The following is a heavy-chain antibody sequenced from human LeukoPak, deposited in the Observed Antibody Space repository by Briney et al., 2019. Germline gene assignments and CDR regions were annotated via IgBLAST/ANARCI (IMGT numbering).Heavy chain of an antibody. CDR3: ARAPIWGGMVTYYYMDV. D-gene: IGHD3-16*01. J-gene: IGHJ6*03. Sequence: ASVKVSCKASGYTFTSYYMHWVRQAPGQGLEWMGIINPSGGSTSYAQKFQGRVTMTRDMSTSTVYMELSSLRSEDTAVYYCARAPIWGGMVTYYYMDVWGKGTTVTIS. CDR1: GYTFTSYY. CDR2: INPSGGST. V-gene: IGHV1-46*01.